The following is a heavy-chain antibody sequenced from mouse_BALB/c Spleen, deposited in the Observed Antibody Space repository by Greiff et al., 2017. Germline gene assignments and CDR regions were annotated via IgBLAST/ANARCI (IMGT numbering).Heavy chain of an antibody. Sequence: EVKVVESGGDLVKPGGSLKLSCAASGFTFSSYGMSWVRQTPDKRLEWVATISSGGSYTYYPDSVKGRFTISRDNAKNTLYLQMSSLKSEDTAMYYCARPATVVATDWYFDVWGAGTTVTVSS. CDR1: GFTFSSYG. D-gene: IGHD1-1*01. V-gene: IGHV5-6*01. CDR3: ARPATVVATDWYFDV. CDR2: ISSGGSYT. J-gene: IGHJ1*01.